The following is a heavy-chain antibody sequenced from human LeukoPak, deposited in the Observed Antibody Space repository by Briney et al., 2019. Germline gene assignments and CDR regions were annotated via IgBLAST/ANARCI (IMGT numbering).Heavy chain of an antibody. CDR2: IYYSGST. J-gene: IGHJ5*02. CDR3: ARGRYSSGWSITNWFDP. V-gene: IGHV4-59*01. Sequence: SSETLSLTCTVSGGSISSYYWSWIRQPPGKGLEWIGYIYYSGSTNYNPSLKSRFTISVDTSKNQFSLKLSSVTAADTAVYYCARGRYSSGWSITNWFDPWGQGTLVTVSS. D-gene: IGHD6-19*01. CDR1: GGSISSYY.